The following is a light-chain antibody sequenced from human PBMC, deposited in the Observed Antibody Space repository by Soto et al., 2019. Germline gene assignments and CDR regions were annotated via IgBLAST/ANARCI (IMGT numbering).Light chain of an antibody. Sequence: EIVMTQSPASLSVSPGETATLSCRASQRVGVNLAWYQQKPGQAPRLLIYHASTRATGVPARFSGSGSGTDFTLTISSLQSEDIAFFYCQQYDSWPRTFGKGTKVEIK. V-gene: IGKV3-15*01. CDR3: QQYDSWPRT. CDR2: HAS. J-gene: IGKJ1*01. CDR1: QRVGVN.